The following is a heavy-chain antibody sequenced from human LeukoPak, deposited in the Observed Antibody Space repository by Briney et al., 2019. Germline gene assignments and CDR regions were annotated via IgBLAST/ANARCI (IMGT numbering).Heavy chain of an antibody. J-gene: IGHJ4*02. CDR1: GGSISSGGYS. V-gene: IGHV4-30-2*01. CDR3: ARFYDILTGIDY. D-gene: IGHD3-9*01. Sequence: PSETLSLTSAVSGGSISSGGYSWSWIRQPPGKGLEWIGYIYHSGSTYYNPSLKSRVTISVDRSKNQFSLKLSSVTAADTAVYYCARFYDILTGIDYWGQGTLVTVSS. CDR2: IYHSGST.